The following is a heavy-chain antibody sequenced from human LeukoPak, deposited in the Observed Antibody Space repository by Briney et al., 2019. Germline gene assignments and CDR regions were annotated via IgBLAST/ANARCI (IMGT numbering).Heavy chain of an antibody. J-gene: IGHJ4*02. Sequence: GGSLSLSCAASGFTVSNYYMSWVRQAPGKGLEWVSVIYSGGNTYYTDSVKGRFTISRDNPKNTVFLQMGSLRGEDTAVYYCARCYYDGSGFYYYFDYWGQGTLVTVSS. CDR2: IYSGGNT. D-gene: IGHD3-22*01. V-gene: IGHV3-53*01. CDR1: GFTVSNYY. CDR3: ARCYYDGSGFYYYFDY.